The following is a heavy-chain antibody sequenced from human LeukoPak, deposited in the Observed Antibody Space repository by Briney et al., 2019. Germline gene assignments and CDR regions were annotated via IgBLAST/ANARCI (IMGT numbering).Heavy chain of an antibody. CDR3: ARTDSSGWYVFDY. D-gene: IGHD6-19*01. Sequence: SETLSLTCSVSGGSISSYYWSWIRQPPGMGLEWIGHIHYSGSTNYNPSLKSRVTISVDTSKNQFSLKLSSVTAADTAVYYCARTDSSGWYVFDYWGQGTLVTVSS. V-gene: IGHV4-59*01. J-gene: IGHJ4*02. CDR1: GGSISSYY. CDR2: IHYSGST.